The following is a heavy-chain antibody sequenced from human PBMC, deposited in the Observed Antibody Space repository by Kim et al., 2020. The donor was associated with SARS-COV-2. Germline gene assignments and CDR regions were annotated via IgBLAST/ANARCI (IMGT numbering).Heavy chain of an antibody. V-gene: IGHV4-31*02. Sequence: GGTSYNPSLKSRVTISVDTSKNQFSLKLSSVTAADTAVYYCARVDMTTEYWGQGTLVTVSS. J-gene: IGHJ4*02. CDR3: ARVDMTTEY. CDR2: GGT.